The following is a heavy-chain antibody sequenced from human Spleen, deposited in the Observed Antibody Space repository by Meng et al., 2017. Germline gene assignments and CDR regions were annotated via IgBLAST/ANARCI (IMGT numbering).Heavy chain of an antibody. CDR2: ISSSGGST. J-gene: IGHJ4*02. CDR3: ARDRMVRGVILDY. Sequence: GESLKISCAASGFTFSSYAMHWVRQAPGKGLEYISAISSSGGSTFYANSVKGRFTISRDNAKNSLYLQMNSLRAEDTAVYYCARDRMVRGVILDYWGQGTLVTVSS. V-gene: IGHV3-64*01. CDR1: GFTFSSYA. D-gene: IGHD3-10*01.